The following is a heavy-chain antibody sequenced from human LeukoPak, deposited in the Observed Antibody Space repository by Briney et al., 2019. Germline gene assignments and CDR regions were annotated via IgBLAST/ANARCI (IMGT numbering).Heavy chain of an antibody. D-gene: IGHD1-26*01. V-gene: IGHV3-9*01. CDR1: GFTLSSYA. CDR2: ISWNSGSI. J-gene: IGHJ5*02. CDR3: AKDLSGGWFDP. Sequence: GGSLRLSCAASGFTLSSYAMHWVRQAPGKGLKWVSGISWNSGSIGYADSVKGRFTISRDNSKNTLYLQMNSLRAEDTAVYYCAKDLSGGWFDPWGQGTRVTVSS.